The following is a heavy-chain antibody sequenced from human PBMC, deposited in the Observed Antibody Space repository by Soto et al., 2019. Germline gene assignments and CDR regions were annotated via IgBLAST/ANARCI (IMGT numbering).Heavy chain of an antibody. J-gene: IGHJ4*02. Sequence: EVQLVESGGGLVQPGGSLRLSCAASGFIFSTYWTSWVRQAPGKGLEWVANINQDGSEKYYVDSVKGRFTISRDNAKNSLYLQMNSLRAEDTAVYYCARDRRGDVVAATNFDFWGQGTLVTVSS. CDR3: ARDRRGDVVAATNFDF. CDR2: INQDGSEK. CDR1: GFIFSTYW. V-gene: IGHV3-7*01. D-gene: IGHD2-15*01.